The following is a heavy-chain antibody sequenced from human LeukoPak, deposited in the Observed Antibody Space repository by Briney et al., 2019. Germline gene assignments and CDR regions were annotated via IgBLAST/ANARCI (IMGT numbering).Heavy chain of an antibody. CDR2: INWNGGST. CDR3: ASAYSSSWYGSSGDY. V-gene: IGHV3-20*04. D-gene: IGHD6-13*01. CDR1: GFTFDDYG. J-gene: IGHJ4*02. Sequence: RTGGSLRLSCAASGFTFDDYGMSWVRQAPGKGLEWVSGINWNGGSTGYADSVKGRFTISRDNAKNSLYLQMNSLRAEDTALYYCASAYSSSWYGSSGDYWGQGTLVTVSS.